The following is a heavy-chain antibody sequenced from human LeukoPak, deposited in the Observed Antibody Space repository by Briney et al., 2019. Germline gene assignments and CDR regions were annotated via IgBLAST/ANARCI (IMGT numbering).Heavy chain of an antibody. CDR3: ARERVWRYCGGDSCGWFDP. D-gene: IGHD2-21*02. V-gene: IGHV4-61*02. CDR1: GGPISSGSYY. J-gene: IGHJ5*02. CDR2: IYTSGST. Sequence: SETLSLTCTVSGGPISSGSYYWSWIRQPAGKGLEWIGRIYTSGSTNYTPSLKSRVTISVDTSKNPFSLKLSSVTAADTAVYYCARERVWRYCGGDSCGWFDPWGQGTLVTVSS.